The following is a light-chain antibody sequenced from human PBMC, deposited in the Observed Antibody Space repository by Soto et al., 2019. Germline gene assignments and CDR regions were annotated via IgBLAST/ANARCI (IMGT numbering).Light chain of an antibody. Sequence: QSVLTQPASVSGSPGQSITISCSGTSSDVGAYNYVSWYQQQPGKAPKLIISEVSDRPSGVSNRFYGSKSGNTASLTISGRQAEDEADYFCSSYTTASTLWVFGGGTKLTVL. CDR2: EVS. V-gene: IGLV2-14*01. CDR1: SSDVGAYNY. J-gene: IGLJ3*02. CDR3: SSYTTASTLWV.